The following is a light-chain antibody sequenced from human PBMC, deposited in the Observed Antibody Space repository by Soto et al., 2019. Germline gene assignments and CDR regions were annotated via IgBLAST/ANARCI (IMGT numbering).Light chain of an antibody. CDR1: SSNIGAGYD. J-gene: IGLJ1*01. CDR2: GNS. V-gene: IGLV1-40*01. Sequence: QSVLTQPPSVSGAPGQRVTISCTGSSSNIGAGYDVHWYQQLPGSAPKLLIYGNSNRPSGVPDRFSGSKSGTSASLAITGLQAEDEADYYCQSYDSSLSALYVFGPGTNVTVL. CDR3: QSYDSSLSALYV.